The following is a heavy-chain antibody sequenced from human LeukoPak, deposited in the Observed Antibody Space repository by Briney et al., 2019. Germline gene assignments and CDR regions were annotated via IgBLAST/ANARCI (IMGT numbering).Heavy chain of an antibody. CDR1: GFTVSNNY. CDR3: ARNTGGLSR. D-gene: IGHD3-16*02. J-gene: IGHJ4*02. Sequence: TGGSLRLSYAASGFTVSNNYMSWVRQAPGKGLECVSVIYSGGSTYYADSVKGRFTISRDNSKNTLYLQMNSLRAEDTAVYYCARNTGGLSRWGQGTLVTVSS. V-gene: IGHV3-53*01. CDR2: IYSGGST.